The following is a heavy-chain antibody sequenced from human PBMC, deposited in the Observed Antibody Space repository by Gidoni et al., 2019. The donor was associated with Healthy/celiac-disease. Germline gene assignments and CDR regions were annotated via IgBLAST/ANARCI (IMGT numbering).Heavy chain of an antibody. CDR2: ISSSSSYI. Sequence: EVQMVESGGGMVKPGGSLRLSCAASGFTLRSYSMNWVRQAPGKGLDWVSSISSSSSYIYYADSVKGRFTISRDNAKNSLYLQMNSLRAEDTAVYYCAREFAPGGYSSYGMDVWGQGTTVTVSS. V-gene: IGHV3-21*01. D-gene: IGHD3-10*01. J-gene: IGHJ6*02. CDR1: GFTLRSYS. CDR3: AREFAPGGYSSYGMDV.